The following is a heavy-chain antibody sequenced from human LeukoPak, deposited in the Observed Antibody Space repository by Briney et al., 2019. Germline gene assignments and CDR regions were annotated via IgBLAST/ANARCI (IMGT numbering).Heavy chain of an antibody. CDR2: ISGNSGSI. D-gene: IGHD1-20*01. J-gene: IGHJ3*02. Sequence: GGSLRLSCAASGFTFDDYAMHWVRQAPGKGLEWVSGISGNSGSIGYADSVKGRFTISRDNAKNSLYLQMNSLRAEDTALYYCAKDITPGYNWNAFDIWGQGTMVTVSS. V-gene: IGHV3-9*01. CDR1: GFTFDDYA. CDR3: AKDITPGYNWNAFDI.